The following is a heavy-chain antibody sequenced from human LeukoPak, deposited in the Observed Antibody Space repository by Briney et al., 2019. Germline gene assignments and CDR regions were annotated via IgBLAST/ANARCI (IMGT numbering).Heavy chain of an antibody. D-gene: IGHD3-16*01. J-gene: IGHJ2*01. CDR1: GGSICSYY. CDR2: IYYSGST. Sequence: PSETLSLTCTVSGGSICSYYWSWIRQPPGKGLEGIGXIYYSGSTNYNPSLKSRGTISVDTSKNQFSLKLSSVTAADTAVYYCARDYGRPWGDNWYFDLWGRGTLVTVSS. CDR3: ARDYGRPWGDNWYFDL. V-gene: IGHV4-59*01.